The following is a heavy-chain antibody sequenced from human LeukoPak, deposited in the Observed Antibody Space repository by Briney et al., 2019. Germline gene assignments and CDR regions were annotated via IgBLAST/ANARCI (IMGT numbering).Heavy chain of an antibody. CDR3: ARKKGAVDAFDI. CDR2: IIPIFGTA. Sequence: ASVKVSCKAPGGTFSSYAISWVRQAPGQGLEWMGGIIPIFGTANYAQKFQGRVTITTDESTSTAYMELSSLRSEDTAVYYCARKKGAVDAFDIWGQGTMVTVSS. CDR1: GGTFSSYA. J-gene: IGHJ3*02. D-gene: IGHD1-26*01. V-gene: IGHV1-69*05.